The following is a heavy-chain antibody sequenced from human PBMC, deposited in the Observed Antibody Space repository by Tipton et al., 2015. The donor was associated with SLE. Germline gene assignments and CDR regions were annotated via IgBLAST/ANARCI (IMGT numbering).Heavy chain of an antibody. CDR2: INSDGSST. Sequence: SLRLSCAASGFTFSSYSMNWVRQAPGKGLEWVSRINSDGSSTSYADSVKGRFTISRDNAKNTLYLQMNSLRAEDTAVYYCARDAQTGLLWFGELSGGFDYWGQGTLVTVSS. D-gene: IGHD3-10*01. CDR3: ARDAQTGLLWFGELSGGFDY. J-gene: IGHJ4*02. CDR1: GFTFSSYS. V-gene: IGHV3-74*01.